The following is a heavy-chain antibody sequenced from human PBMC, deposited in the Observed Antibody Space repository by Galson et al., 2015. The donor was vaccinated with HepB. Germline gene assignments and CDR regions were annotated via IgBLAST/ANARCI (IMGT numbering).Heavy chain of an antibody. J-gene: IGHJ4*02. CDR3: ARDLSPAFYYDSGSLDY. V-gene: IGHV3-23*01. D-gene: IGHD3-10*01. Sequence: SLRLSCAASGFTFGDYAMNWVRQAPGKGLEWVSAITGTGYTTYYADSVKGRFTISRDNSKNTMSLQMNSLRVEDTAVYYCARDLSPAFYYDSGSLDYWGQGTLVTVSS. CDR2: ITGTGYTT. CDR1: GFTFGDYA.